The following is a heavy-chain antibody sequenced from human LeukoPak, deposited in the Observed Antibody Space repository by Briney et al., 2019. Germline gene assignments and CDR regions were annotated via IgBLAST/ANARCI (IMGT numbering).Heavy chain of an antibody. D-gene: IGHD3-9*01. CDR1: GFTFDDYA. J-gene: IGHJ4*02. V-gene: IGHV3-9*01. CDR2: ISWNSGSI. Sequence: PGGSLRLSCAASGFTFDDYAMHWVRQAPGKGLEWVSGISWNSGSIGYADSVKGRFTISRGNAKNSLYLQMNSLRAEDTALYYCAKDIVRYFDWLLANFDYWGQGTLVTVSS. CDR3: AKDIVRYFDWLLANFDY.